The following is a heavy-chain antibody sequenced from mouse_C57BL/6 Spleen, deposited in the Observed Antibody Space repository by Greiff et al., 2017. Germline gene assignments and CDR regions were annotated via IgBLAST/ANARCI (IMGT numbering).Heavy chain of an antibody. V-gene: IGHV10-1*01. J-gene: IGHJ4*01. Sequence: EVQLVESGGGLVQPKGSLKLSCVASGFSFNTYAMNWVRQAPGKGLEWVARIRSKSNNYATYYAESVKDRFTISRDDSESKLYLQMNNLKAEDTAMYYSVRHDYDAMDYWGQGTSVTVSS. CDR3: VRHDYDAMDY. CDR1: GFSFNTYA. CDR2: IRSKSNNYAT.